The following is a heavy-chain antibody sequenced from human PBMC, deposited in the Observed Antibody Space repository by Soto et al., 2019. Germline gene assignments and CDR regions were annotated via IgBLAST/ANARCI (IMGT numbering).Heavy chain of an antibody. V-gene: IGHV3-23*01. D-gene: IGHD2-21*01. Sequence: GGSLRLSCSGSGFTFTSATMSWIRQAPGKGLEWVSAISGSGGSTYYADSVKGRFTISRDNSKNTLYLQMNSLRAEDTAVYYCAKDRVVGIGWGQGTLVTVSS. CDR3: AKDRVVGIG. J-gene: IGHJ4*02. CDR2: ISGSGGST. CDR1: GFTFTSAT.